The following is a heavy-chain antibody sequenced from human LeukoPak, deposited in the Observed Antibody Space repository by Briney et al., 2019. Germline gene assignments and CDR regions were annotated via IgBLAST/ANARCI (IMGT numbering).Heavy chain of an antibody. CDR2: MNPNSGNT. D-gene: IGHD3-10*01. V-gene: IGHV1-8*03. J-gene: IGHJ6*02. Sequence: SVTVSCKASGYTVTRYDINWVRQATGQGREWMGWMNPNSGNTGYAQKFQGRVTITRNTSISTAYTELSSLRSEDTAVYYCARVRITMVRGGMDVWGQRTTVTVSS. CDR3: ARVRITMVRGGMDV. CDR1: GYTVTRYD.